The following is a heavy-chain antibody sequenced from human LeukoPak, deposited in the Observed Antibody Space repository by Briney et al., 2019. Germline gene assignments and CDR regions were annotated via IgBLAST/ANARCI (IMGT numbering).Heavy chain of an antibody. CDR1: GGTFSSYA. CDR3: AGGYQLLFNYYYMDV. V-gene: IGHV1-69*13. D-gene: IGHD2-2*01. CDR2: IIPIFGTA. J-gene: IGHJ6*03. Sequence: SVKVSCKASGGTFSSYAISWVRQAPGQGLEWMGGIIPIFGTANYAQKFQGRVTITADESTSTAYMELSSLRSEDTAVYYCAGGYQLLFNYYYMDVWGKGTTVTVSS.